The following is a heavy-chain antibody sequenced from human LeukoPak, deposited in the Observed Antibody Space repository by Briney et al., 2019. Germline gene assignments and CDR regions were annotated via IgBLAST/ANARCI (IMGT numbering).Heavy chain of an antibody. CDR3: ARDLREGYQLLYWFDP. Sequence: GASVTVSCTASGYTFTSYAMHWVRQAPGQRLGWMGWINAGNGNTKYSQKFQGRVTITRDTSASTAYMELSSLRSEDTAVYYCARDLREGYQLLYWFDPWGQGTLVTVS. D-gene: IGHD2-2*01. CDR2: INAGNGNT. J-gene: IGHJ5*02. V-gene: IGHV1-3*01. CDR1: GYTFTSYA.